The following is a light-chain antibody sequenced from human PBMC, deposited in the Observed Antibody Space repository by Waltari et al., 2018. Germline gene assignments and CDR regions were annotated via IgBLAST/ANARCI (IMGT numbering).Light chain of an antibody. CDR2: HVS. V-gene: IGLV2-14*03. J-gene: IGLJ3*02. CDR1: FLSFGPYDY. CDR3: SSYTTRGTWV. Sequence: QSALTHPASVSGSPGQSITFPCPGAFLSFGPYDYVSWYQQLPGRAPKLLIYHVSHRPSGVSDRLSGSKSGNTASLTISGLQPEDEADYYCSSYTTRGTWVFGGGTKLTVL.